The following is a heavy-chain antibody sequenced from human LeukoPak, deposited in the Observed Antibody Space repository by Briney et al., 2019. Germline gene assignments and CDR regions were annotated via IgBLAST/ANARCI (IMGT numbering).Heavy chain of an antibody. D-gene: IGHD6-19*01. J-gene: IGHJ4*02. CDR1: GGSMSNSSYY. Sequence: PSETLSLTCTVSGGSMSNSSYYWGWIRQPPGKGLEWIGSTYYTGSTYYNPSLKSRVTISVDTSKNQFSLKLSSVTAADTAVYYCARGRRRSGWYGGPSYFDYWGQGTLVTVSS. CDR2: TYYTGST. CDR3: ARGRRRSGWYGGPSYFDY. V-gene: IGHV4-39*07.